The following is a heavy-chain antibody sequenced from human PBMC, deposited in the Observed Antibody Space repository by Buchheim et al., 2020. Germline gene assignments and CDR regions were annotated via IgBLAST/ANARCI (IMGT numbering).Heavy chain of an antibody. Sequence: QVQLVESGGGVVQPGRSLRLSCAASGFTFSSYCMHWVRQAPGKGLEWVAVIWHDGSNKYYADSVKGRFTISRDNSKNTLYLQMNSLRAEDTAVYYCAREIAMWIQLWSFDYWGQGTL. V-gene: IGHV3-33*01. CDR1: GFTFSSYC. J-gene: IGHJ4*02. CDR3: AREIAMWIQLWSFDY. D-gene: IGHD5-18*01. CDR2: IWHDGSNK.